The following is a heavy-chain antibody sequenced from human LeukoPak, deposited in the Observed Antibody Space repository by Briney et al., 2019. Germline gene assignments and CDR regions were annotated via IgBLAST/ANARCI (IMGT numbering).Heavy chain of an antibody. Sequence: EASVKVSCKASGYSFTSYGISWVRQAPGQGLEWMGWVSAYNGNTNYAQMLQGRVTMTTDTSTSTAYMELRSLRSDDTAVYYCARDSVGATGHFDYRGQGTLVTVSS. D-gene: IGHD1-26*01. CDR1: GYSFTSYG. CDR3: ARDSVGATGHFDY. V-gene: IGHV1-18*01. CDR2: VSAYNGNT. J-gene: IGHJ4*02.